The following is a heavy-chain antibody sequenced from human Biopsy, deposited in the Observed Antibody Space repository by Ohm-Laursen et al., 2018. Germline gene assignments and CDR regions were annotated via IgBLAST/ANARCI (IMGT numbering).Heavy chain of an antibody. V-gene: IGHV4-34*01. J-gene: IGHJ5*02. CDR3: ARGTNYYGSGRNRHWFDP. D-gene: IGHD3-10*01. CDR2: INGSGRT. Sequence: SHTLSLTSGGYGWSFSGNYCSWIRPPPGLGLVWIGAINGSGRTNYNPSLSSGVTFSVDTSNNLFSLKLSTVTAADTAVYYSARGTNYYGSGRNRHWFDPWGQGTQVTVSS. CDR1: GWSFSGNY.